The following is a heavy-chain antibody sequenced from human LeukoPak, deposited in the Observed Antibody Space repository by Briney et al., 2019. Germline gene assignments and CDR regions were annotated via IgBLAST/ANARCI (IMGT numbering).Heavy chain of an antibody. V-gene: IGHV4-4*02. CDR1: GGSISSSNW. D-gene: IGHD4-23*01. CDR3: ARGESTVVTQGTDVVGEHAFNI. CDR2: IFHSGST. J-gene: IGHJ3*02. Sequence: SGTLSLTCAVSGGSISSSNWWSWVRQPPGKGLEWIGEIFHSGSTNYNPSLKSRVTISVDKSKNQLSLKLNSVTAADTAVYYCARGESTVVTQGTDVVGEHAFNIWGQGTMVTVSS.